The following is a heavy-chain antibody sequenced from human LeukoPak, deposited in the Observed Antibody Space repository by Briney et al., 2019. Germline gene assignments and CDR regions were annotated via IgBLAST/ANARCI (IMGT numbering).Heavy chain of an antibody. CDR2: IIPIFGTA. Sequence: SVKVSCKASGGTFSSYAISWVRQAPGQGLEWMGGIIPIFGTANYAQKFQGRVTITADESTSTVYMELSSLRSEDTAVYYCAREKSSIAAFASYYYGMDVWGQGTTVTVSS. CDR1: GGTFSSYA. D-gene: IGHD6-6*01. CDR3: AREKSSIAAFASYYYGMDV. V-gene: IGHV1-69*13. J-gene: IGHJ6*02.